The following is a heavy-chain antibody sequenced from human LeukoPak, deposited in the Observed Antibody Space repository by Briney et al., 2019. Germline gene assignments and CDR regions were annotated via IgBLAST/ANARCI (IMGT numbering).Heavy chain of an antibody. Sequence: GGSLRLSCAASGFTVSSNYMSWVRQAPGKGLEWVSIIYSGGSTFYADSVKGRFSISRDSSKNTVYLQMNSLRAEDTALYFCVRSLTGTDDYWGQGTLVTVSS. CDR2: IYSGGST. D-gene: IGHD3-9*01. CDR1: GFTVSSNY. CDR3: VRSLTGTDDY. J-gene: IGHJ4*02. V-gene: IGHV3-53*01.